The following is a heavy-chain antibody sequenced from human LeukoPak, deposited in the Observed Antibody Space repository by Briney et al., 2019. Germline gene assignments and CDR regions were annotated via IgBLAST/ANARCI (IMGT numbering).Heavy chain of an antibody. D-gene: IGHD6-13*01. V-gene: IGHV3-48*01. J-gene: IGHJ4*02. CDR1: GFTFSSYS. CDR2: ISSSSSAI. CDR3: ARDGYSSSCPKD. Sequence: PGGSLRLSCAASGFTFSSYSMNWARQAPGKGLEWVSYISSSSSAIYYADSVKGRFTISRDNAKNSLYLQMNSLRAEDTAVYYCARDGYSSSCPKDWGQGTLVTVSS.